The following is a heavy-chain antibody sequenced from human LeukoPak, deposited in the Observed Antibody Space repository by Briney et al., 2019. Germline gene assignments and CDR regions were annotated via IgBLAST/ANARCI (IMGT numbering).Heavy chain of an antibody. Sequence: YDGSNKYYADSVKGRFTISRDNSKNTLYLQMNSLRAEDTAVYYCARERDYVWGSYPRAFDIWGQGTMVTVSS. D-gene: IGHD3-16*01. J-gene: IGHJ3*02. CDR3: ARERDYVWGSYPRAFDI. V-gene: IGHV3-30-3*01. CDR2: YDGSNK.